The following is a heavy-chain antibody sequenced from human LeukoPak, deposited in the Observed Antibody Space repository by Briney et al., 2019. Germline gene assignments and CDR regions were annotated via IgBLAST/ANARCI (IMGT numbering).Heavy chain of an antibody. V-gene: IGHV4-61*01. Sequence: SETLSLTCTVSGGSVSSGSYYWSWIRQPPGKGLEWIGYIYYSGSTNYNPSLKSRVTISVDTSKNQFSLKLSSVTAADTAVYYCAKDGNPTVDSHYYGMDVWGQGTTVTVSS. CDR1: GGSVSSGSYY. CDR3: AKDGNPTVDSHYYGMDV. CDR2: IYYSGST. D-gene: IGHD4-23*01. J-gene: IGHJ6*02.